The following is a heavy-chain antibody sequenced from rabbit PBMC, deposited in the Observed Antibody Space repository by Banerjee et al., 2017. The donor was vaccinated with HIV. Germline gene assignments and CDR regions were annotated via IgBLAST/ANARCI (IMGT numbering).Heavy chain of an antibody. V-gene: IGHV1S45*01. CDR2: IGTGSDYP. CDR3: ASGYYVSSGFKL. D-gene: IGHD1-1*01. J-gene: IGHJ4*01. Sequence: QEQLVESGGGLVQPEGSLTLTCTASGFSFSTNYYIYWVRQAPGKGLEWIGCIGTGSDYPWYPSWAKGRFTISKTSSTTVTLQMTSLTAADTATYFCASGYYVSSGFKLWGQGTLVTVS. CDR1: GFSFSTNYY.